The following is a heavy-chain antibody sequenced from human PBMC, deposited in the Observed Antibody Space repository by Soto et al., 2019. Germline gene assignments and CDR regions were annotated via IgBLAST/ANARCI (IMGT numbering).Heavy chain of an antibody. CDR2: INPDSGTT. V-gene: IGHV1-2*04. CDR1: GYNFIDKY. J-gene: IGHJ6*02. Sequence: ASVKVSCKTSGYNFIDKYVHWGRQAPGQGLEWMAWINPDSGTTHYSQKFQGWVTVTRDTSINTVYMELSRLKSDDTAAYYCAVRTNSSGALYYYYAMDVWGQGTTVT. CDR3: AVRTNSSGALYYYYAMDV. D-gene: IGHD6-6*01.